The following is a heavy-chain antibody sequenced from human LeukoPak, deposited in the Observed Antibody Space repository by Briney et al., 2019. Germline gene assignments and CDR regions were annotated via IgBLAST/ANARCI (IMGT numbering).Heavy chain of an antibody. D-gene: IGHD3-3*01. CDR2: IYYSGST. V-gene: IGHV4-59*01. CDR1: GGSISSYY. Sequence: PSQTLSLTCTVSGGSISSYYWSWIRQPPGKGLEWIGYIYYSGSTNYNPSLKGRVTISVDTSKNQFSPKLSSVTAADTAVYYCARARTSRNYDFWSGRNYYYYYMDVWGKGTTVTVSS. CDR3: ARARTSRNYDFWSGRNYYYYYMDV. J-gene: IGHJ6*03.